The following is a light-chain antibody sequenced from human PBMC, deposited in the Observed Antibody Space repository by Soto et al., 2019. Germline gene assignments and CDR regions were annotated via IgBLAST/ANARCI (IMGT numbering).Light chain of an antibody. V-gene: IGLV2-14*01. CDR1: SSDVGGYNY. J-gene: IGLJ2*01. CDR3: SSYTSSSTLGVV. CDR2: DVS. Sequence: QSVLTQPASVSGSPGQSITISCTGTSSDVGGYNYVSWYQQHPGKAPKLIIYDVSNRPSGVSNRFSGSKSGNTASLTISGLQAEDEADYCCSSYTSSSTLGVVFGGGTKLTVL.